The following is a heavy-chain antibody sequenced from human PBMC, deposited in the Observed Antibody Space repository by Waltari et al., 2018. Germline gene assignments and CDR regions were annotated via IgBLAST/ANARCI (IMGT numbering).Heavy chain of an antibody. D-gene: IGHD1-26*01. CDR2: IYHSGRT. J-gene: IGHJ5*02. V-gene: IGHV4-38-2*01. CDR1: GYSISSGYY. CDR3: ARSRKLGWFDP. Sequence: QVQLQESGPGLVKPSETLSLTCAVSGYSISSGYYWGWIRQPPGKGLGWIGSIYHSGRTYYNPALKSRVTISVDTSKNQFSLKLSSVTAADTAVYYCARSRKLGWFDPWGQGTLVTVSS.